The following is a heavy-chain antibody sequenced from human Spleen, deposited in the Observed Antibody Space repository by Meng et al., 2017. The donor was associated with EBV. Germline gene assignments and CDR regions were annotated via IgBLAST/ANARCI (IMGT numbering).Heavy chain of an antibody. J-gene: IGHJ4*02. CDR2: VFHRGST. Sequence: VQLQESGPGLVKPSGTLFLSGAVFGGSISSSNWWTWVRQPPGKGLEWIGEVFHRGSTNYNPSLKSRVTISIDKSKNQFSLNLTSVAATDTAVYYCARKSEGQWLAHFDYWGQGTLVTVSS. V-gene: IGHV4-4*02. CDR3: ARKSEGQWLAHFDY. CDR1: GGSISSSNW. D-gene: IGHD6-19*01.